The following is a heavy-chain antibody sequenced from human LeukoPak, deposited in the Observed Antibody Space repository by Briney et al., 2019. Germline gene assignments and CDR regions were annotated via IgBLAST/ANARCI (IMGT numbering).Heavy chain of an antibody. CDR1: GFTFSSYS. D-gene: IGHD2-21*02. J-gene: IGHJ4*01. Sequence: GGSLRLSCAASGFTFSSYSMNWVRQAPGKGLEWVSCISSSGSYTYYADSVKGRFTISRDNAKNSLYLQMNSLRAEDTAVYYCSRGVHDCGFEYWGQGNMVNVSS. CDR3: SRGVHDCGFEY. V-gene: IGHV3-21*01. CDR2: ISSSGSYT.